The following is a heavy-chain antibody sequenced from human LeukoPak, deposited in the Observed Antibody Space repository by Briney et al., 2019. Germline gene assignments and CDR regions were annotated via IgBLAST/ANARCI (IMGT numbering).Heavy chain of an antibody. Sequence: SETLSLTCSVSGGSISSSSYSWGWIRQPPGKGLEYIGSSSHSGSTYYNPSLKSRVTISVDTSKNQFSLNLNSVTAADTAVYYCSTTIRGWYGVGDYWGQGVLVTVSS. J-gene: IGHJ4*02. CDR3: STTIRGWYGVGDY. CDR2: SSHSGST. CDR1: GGSISSSSYS. V-gene: IGHV4-39*01. D-gene: IGHD6-19*01.